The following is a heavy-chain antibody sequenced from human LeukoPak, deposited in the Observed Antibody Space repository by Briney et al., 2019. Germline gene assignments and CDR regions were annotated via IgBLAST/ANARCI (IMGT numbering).Heavy chain of an antibody. CDR2: ISSDGSST. J-gene: IGHJ6*03. Sequence: GGSLRLSCAASGFTFSSYWMHWVRQAPGKGLVWVSRISSDGSSTTYADSVKGRFTISRDNAKNSLYLQMNSLRAEDTAVYYCAKSSPRQTTHYMDVWGKGTTVTVSS. CDR3: AKSSPRQTTHYMDV. V-gene: IGHV3-74*01. D-gene: IGHD4-17*01. CDR1: GFTFSSYW.